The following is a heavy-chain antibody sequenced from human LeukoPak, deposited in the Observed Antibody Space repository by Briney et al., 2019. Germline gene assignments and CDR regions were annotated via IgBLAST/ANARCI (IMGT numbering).Heavy chain of an antibody. J-gene: IGHJ5*02. Sequence: GGSLRLSCAASGFTISSYSMNWVRQAPGKGLEWVSSISSSSSYIYYADSVKGRFTISRDNAKNSLYLQMNSLRAEDTAVYYCARSIVVVPSQGFDPWGQGTLVTVSS. CDR3: ARSIVVVPSQGFDP. CDR1: GFTISSYS. V-gene: IGHV3-21*01. CDR2: ISSSSSYI. D-gene: IGHD2-2*01.